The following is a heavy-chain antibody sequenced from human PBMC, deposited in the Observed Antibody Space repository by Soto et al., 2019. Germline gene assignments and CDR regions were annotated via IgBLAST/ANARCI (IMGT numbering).Heavy chain of an antibody. V-gene: IGHV4-59*03. D-gene: IGHD6-13*01. Sequence: SETLSLTCTVSGDSIRSSYWTWIRQAPGRGLEWIGDIYHTGTTNYNPSLKSRVSISVDTTKNQFSLRLRSVTAADTAIYFCAKISAGSTDETMFTVFDHWGQGTLVTVSS. CDR3: AKISAGSTDETMFTVFDH. J-gene: IGHJ4*02. CDR1: GDSIRSSY. CDR2: IYHTGTT.